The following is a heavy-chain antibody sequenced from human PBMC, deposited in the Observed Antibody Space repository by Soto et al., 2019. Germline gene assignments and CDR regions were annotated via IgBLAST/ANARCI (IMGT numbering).Heavy chain of an antibody. J-gene: IGHJ6*03. D-gene: IGHD4-17*01. CDR3: TRDLVTSVSTASYYYYMDV. CDR2: INCGNGKT. Sequence: ASVKVSCKTSGYTFTTYALHWVRQVPGQSLEWMGWINCGNGKTKYSQKLQDRVAITRDTSASTVYMELTSLRSEDTAIYYCTRDLVTSVSTASYYYYMDVWGTGTTVTVSS. V-gene: IGHV1-3*01. CDR1: GYTFTTYA.